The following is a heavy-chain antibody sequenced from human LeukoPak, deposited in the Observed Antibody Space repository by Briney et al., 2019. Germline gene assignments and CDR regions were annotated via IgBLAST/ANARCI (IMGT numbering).Heavy chain of an antibody. CDR3: AKVKWKLIGYFDY. CDR2: LTGDGNT. D-gene: IGHD1-20*01. Sequence: GGSLRLSCAASGFTFTSYAMSWVRQAPGKGLEWVSVLTGDGNTYYADSVKGRFTNSRDDSKNTLFLQMNSLRAADTAVYFCAKVKWKLIGYFDYWGQGTLVAVSS. V-gene: IGHV3-23*01. J-gene: IGHJ4*02. CDR1: GFTFTSYA.